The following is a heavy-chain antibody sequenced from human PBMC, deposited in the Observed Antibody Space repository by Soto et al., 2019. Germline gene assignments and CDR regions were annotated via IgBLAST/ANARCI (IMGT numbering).Heavy chain of an antibody. J-gene: IGHJ5*02. Sequence: QITLKESGPTLVKPTQTLTLTCTFSGFSLSTSGVGMGWIRQPPGKSLEWLALIYWDGDKRYSPSLKSRLTITKDTSKNQVVLTMAIMDPVDKGKYCYPHVSITFCRFGPWGHGTLVTISS. CDR2: IYWDGDK. V-gene: IGHV2-5*02. CDR3: PHVSITFCRFGP. CDR1: GFSLSTSGVG. D-gene: IGHD3-10*01.